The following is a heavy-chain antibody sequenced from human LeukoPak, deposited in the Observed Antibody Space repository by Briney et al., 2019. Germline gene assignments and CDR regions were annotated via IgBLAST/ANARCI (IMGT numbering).Heavy chain of an antibody. CDR2: ISGSGGST. Sequence: GGTLRLSCAASGFTFSSYGMSWVRQAPGKGLEWVSAISGSGGSTYYADSVKGRFTISRDNSKNTLYLQMNSLRAEDTAVYYCARAPVYYYDSSGYHDTHYFDYWGQGTLVTVSS. D-gene: IGHD3-22*01. V-gene: IGHV3-23*01. CDR1: GFTFSSYG. CDR3: ARAPVYYYDSSGYHDTHYFDY. J-gene: IGHJ4*02.